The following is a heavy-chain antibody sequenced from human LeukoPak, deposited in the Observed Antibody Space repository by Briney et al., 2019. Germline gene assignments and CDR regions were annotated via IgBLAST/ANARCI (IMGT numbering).Heavy chain of an antibody. CDR3: ARGPRAYYYYGMDV. Sequence: PGGSLRLSCAASGFTFSDYYMSWIRQAPGKGLEWVSYISSSGGTIYYADSVKGRFTISRDNAKNSLYLQMNSLRAEDTAVYYCARGPRAYYYYGMDVWGQGTTVTVSS. CDR1: GFTFSDYY. J-gene: IGHJ6*02. CDR2: ISSSGGTI. V-gene: IGHV3-11*01.